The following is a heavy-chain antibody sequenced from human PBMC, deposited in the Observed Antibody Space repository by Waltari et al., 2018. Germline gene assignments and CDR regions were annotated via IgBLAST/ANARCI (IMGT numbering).Heavy chain of an antibody. CDR2: ILHSGST. CDR3: ARSILIAAAGTGAFDI. D-gene: IGHD6-13*01. J-gene: IGHJ3*02. Sequence: QVQLQESGPGLVKPSETLSLTCAVSGYSISSGYSWGWLRQPPGKGLEWIGSILHSGSTYYNPSLKSRVTISVDTSKNQFSLKLSSVTAADTAVYYCARSILIAAAGTGAFDIWGQGTMVTVSS. CDR1: GYSISSGYS. V-gene: IGHV4-38-2*01.